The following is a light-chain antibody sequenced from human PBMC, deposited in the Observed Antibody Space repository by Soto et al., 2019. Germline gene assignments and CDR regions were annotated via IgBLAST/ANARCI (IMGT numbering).Light chain of an antibody. J-gene: IGKJ5*01. V-gene: IGKV1-5*01. CDR1: QTISSW. CDR3: QQYHTYSIT. CDR2: DAS. Sequence: DIQMTQSPSTLSASLGDRVTITCRASQTISSWLAWYQQKPGKAPNLLIYDASTLERGVPSRFRGTGSGTEFTLTIDRLQPDDFETYYCQQYHTYSITFGQGTRLEIK.